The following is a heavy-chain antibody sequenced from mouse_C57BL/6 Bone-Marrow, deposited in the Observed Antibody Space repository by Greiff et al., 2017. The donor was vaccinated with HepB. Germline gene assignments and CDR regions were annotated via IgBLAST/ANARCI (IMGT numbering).Heavy chain of an antibody. CDR2: IDPSDSYT. D-gene: IGHD1-1*01. J-gene: IGHJ1*03. CDR3: ARDYYGSSGDWYFDV. V-gene: IGHV1-50*01. Sequence: QVQLQQPGAELVKPGASVKLSCKASGYTFTSYWMQWVKQRPGQGLEWIGEIDPSDSYTNYNQKFKGKATLTVDTFSSTAYMQLSSLTSEDSAVYYCARDYYGSSGDWYFDVWGTGTTVTVSS. CDR1: GYTFTSYW.